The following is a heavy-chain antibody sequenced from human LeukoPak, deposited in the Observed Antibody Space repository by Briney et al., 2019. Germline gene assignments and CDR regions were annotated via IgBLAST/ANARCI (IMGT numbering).Heavy chain of an antibody. Sequence: SVKVSCKASGGTFSSYAISWVRQAPGQGLEWMGRIIPILGIANYAQKFQGRVTITADKSTSTAYMELSSLRSEDTAVYYCARDAYYYDSRGYYFVDYWGQGTLVTVSS. V-gene: IGHV1-69*04. J-gene: IGHJ4*02. CDR2: IIPILGIA. CDR3: ARDAYYYDSRGYYFVDY. CDR1: GGTFSSYA. D-gene: IGHD3-22*01.